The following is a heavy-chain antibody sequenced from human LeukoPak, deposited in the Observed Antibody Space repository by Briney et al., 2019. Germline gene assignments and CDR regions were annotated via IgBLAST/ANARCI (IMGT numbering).Heavy chain of an antibody. CDR2: ISWNSGTI. D-gene: IGHD6-19*01. CDR1: GFTFDDYA. CDR3: AKDNRRHYTSGPNPDSLH. J-gene: IGHJ4*02. V-gene: IGHV3-9*01. Sequence: GRSLRLSCVASGFTFDDYAMHWVRQAPGEGLEWVSGISWNSGTIDYADSVRGRFTISRGNAKNSLYLQMDSLRVEDTAFYYCAKDNRRHYTSGPNPDSLHWGQGALVTVSS.